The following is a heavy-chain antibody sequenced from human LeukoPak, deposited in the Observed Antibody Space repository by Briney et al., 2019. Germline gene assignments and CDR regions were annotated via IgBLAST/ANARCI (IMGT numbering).Heavy chain of an antibody. V-gene: IGHV3-33*01. Sequence: GGSLRLSCAASGFTFSSYGMHWVRQAPGKGLEWVAVIWYDGSNKYYADSVKGRFTISRDNSKNTLYLQMNSLRAEDTAVYYCARESPSSSWPDYRGQGTLVTVSS. D-gene: IGHD6-13*01. J-gene: IGHJ4*02. CDR1: GFTFSSYG. CDR2: IWYDGSNK. CDR3: ARESPSSSWPDY.